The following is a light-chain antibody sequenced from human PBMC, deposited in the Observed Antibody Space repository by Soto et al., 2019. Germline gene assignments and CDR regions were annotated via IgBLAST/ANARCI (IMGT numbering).Light chain of an antibody. CDR2: AAS. CDR1: QSISSH. Sequence: DIQMTQSPSSLSASVGDRVTLTCRASQSISSHLNWYQQKPGQAPNLLIYAASTLQSGVPSRFSGSGSGTDFTLTISSLQPEDFATYYCQQGYSSPDTFGQGTKLEIK. CDR3: QQGYSSPDT. V-gene: IGKV1-39*01. J-gene: IGKJ2*01.